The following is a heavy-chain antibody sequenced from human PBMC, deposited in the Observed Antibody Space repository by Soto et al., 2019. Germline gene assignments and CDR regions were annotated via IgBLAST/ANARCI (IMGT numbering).Heavy chain of an antibody. J-gene: IGHJ4*02. CDR1: GFNFRSFG. CDR2: ISDDGSNK. V-gene: IGHV3-30*18. CDR3: AKERMGRGDRDTAMVRGARFDY. D-gene: IGHD5-18*01. Sequence: QVQLVESGGGVVQPGRSLRLSCAASGFNFRSFGMNWVRQAPGKGLEWVAVISDDGSNKYYADSVKGRFTISRDNSKNPLYLRMNSLRAEDTAVYYCAKERMGRGDRDTAMVRGARFDYWGQGTLVTVSS.